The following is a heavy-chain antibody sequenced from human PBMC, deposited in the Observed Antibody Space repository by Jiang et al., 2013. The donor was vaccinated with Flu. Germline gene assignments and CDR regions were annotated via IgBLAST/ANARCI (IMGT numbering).Heavy chain of an antibody. CDR2: MHYTGIT. CDR3: AKWNSDVNAFDI. D-gene: IGHD1-1*01. CDR1: DDSITTYF. V-gene: IGHV4-59*01. Sequence: SGPGLVKPSGTLSLTCSVSDDSITTYFWNWIRQPPGKGLEWIGYMHYTGITIYNPSLKSRVTMSVDTSKSHFSLNLISVTAADTALYYCAKWNSDVNAFDIWGQGTMVTVSS. J-gene: IGHJ3*02.